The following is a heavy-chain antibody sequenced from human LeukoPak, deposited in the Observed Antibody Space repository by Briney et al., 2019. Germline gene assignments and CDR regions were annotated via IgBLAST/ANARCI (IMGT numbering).Heavy chain of an antibody. D-gene: IGHD3-10*01. CDR1: GYTFTNYD. Sequence: ASVKVSCKASGYTFTNYDINWVRQATGQGLEWMGWLNPHSGNTGYAQKFQGRVTMTRNTSISTAYMELSSLRSDDTAVYYCTRRIISGYWGQGSLVTVSS. CDR3: TRRIISGY. CDR2: LNPHSGNT. V-gene: IGHV1-8*01. J-gene: IGHJ4*02.